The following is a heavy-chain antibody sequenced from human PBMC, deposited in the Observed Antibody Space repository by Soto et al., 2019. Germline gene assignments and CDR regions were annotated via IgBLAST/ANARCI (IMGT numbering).Heavy chain of an antibody. V-gene: IGHV4-31*03. CDR2: IYYSGST. D-gene: IGHD3-3*01. CDR3: ARGPDSDFWSGYSPAGPSDAFDI. J-gene: IGHJ3*02. Sequence: SETLSLTCTVSGGSISSGGYYWSWIRQHPGKGLEWIGYIYYSGSTYYHPSLKSRVTISVDTSKNQFSLKLSSVTAADTAVYYCARGPDSDFWSGYSPAGPSDAFDIWGQGTMVTVSS. CDR1: GGSISSGGYY.